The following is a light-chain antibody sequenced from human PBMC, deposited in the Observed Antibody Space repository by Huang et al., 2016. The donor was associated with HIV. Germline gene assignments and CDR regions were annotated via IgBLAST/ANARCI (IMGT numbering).Light chain of an antibody. CDR1: QSVLYRSNNKNY. J-gene: IGKJ4*01. CDR2: WAS. Sequence: DIVMTQSPDSLAVSLGERATINCKSSQSVLYRSNNKNYFAWYQQKPGQPPKLVIYWASTRESGVPERFSGSGSGTDFTLTIRSLQAEDVAVYYCQQYYSNPLTFGGGTKVEIK. V-gene: IGKV4-1*01. CDR3: QQYYSNPLT.